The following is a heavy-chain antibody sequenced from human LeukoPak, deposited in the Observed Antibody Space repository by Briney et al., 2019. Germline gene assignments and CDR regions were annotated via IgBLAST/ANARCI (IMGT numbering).Heavy chain of an antibody. D-gene: IGHD3-22*01. Sequence: QPGGSLRLSCAASGFTFSIYAIHWVRHAPGKGLEWVAVISYNGSNKYYADSVKGRFTISRDNSENTLYLQMDSLRAEDTAIFYCITGSPYYYDNPDYDYYFDYWGQGTLVTVSS. V-gene: IGHV3-30*04. J-gene: IGHJ4*02. CDR2: ISYNGSNK. CDR3: ITGSPYYYDNPDYDYYFDY. CDR1: GFTFSIYA.